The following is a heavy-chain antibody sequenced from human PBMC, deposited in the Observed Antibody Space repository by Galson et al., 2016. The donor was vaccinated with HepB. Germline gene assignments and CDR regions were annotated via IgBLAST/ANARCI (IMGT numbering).Heavy chain of an antibody. CDR2: INVSGRDR. CDR1: GFTFTTSA. Sequence: SLRLSCAASGFTFTTSAMSWVRQAPGKGLEWVSVINVSGRDRHYAHSVEGRFTISRDNFKNTLFLQMNSLKTEDTAVYYCARHAAWGDMAVAGGYQYGLDVWGQGTTVTVSS. V-gene: IGHV3-23*01. J-gene: IGHJ6*02. CDR3: ARHAAWGDMAVAGGYQYGLDV. D-gene: IGHD6-19*01.